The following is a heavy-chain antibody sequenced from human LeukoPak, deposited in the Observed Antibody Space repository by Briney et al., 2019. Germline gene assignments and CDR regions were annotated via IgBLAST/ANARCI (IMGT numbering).Heavy chain of an antibody. Sequence: GGSLRLSCAASGFTFSSYSMNWVRQAPGKGLEWVSYISSSSSTIYYADSVKGRLTISRDNAKNSLYLQMNSLRDEDTAVYYCARVVLGSSGCFIDYWGQGTLVTVSS. CDR1: GFTFSSYS. CDR2: ISSSSSTI. CDR3: ARVVLGSSGCFIDY. D-gene: IGHD3-22*01. J-gene: IGHJ4*02. V-gene: IGHV3-48*02.